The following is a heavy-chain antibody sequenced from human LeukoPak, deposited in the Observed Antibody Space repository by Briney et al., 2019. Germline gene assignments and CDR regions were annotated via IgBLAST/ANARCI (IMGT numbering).Heavy chain of an antibody. CDR2: IKEDGSEK. V-gene: IGHV3-7*01. CDR1: GFIFSSHW. Sequence: QAGGSLRLSCAASGFIFSSHWMTWVPQAPGKGLEWVASIKEDGSEKNYVDSVKGRFTISRDNAKNSLYLQMKSLRDEDTAVYSCARGYSALGYWGQGTLVTVSS. J-gene: IGHJ4*02. CDR3: ARGYSALGY. D-gene: IGHD6-13*01.